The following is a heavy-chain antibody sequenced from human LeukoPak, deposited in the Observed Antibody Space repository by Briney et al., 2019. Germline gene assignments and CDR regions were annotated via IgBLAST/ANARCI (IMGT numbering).Heavy chain of an antibody. J-gene: IGHJ4*02. CDR1: GFTFRSSA. CDR3: AKDRSLNGGNSNGYFDY. V-gene: IGHV3-23*01. Sequence: GGSLRLSCAASGFTFRSSAMTWVRQAPGKGLEWVSVISGSGDKTYYADSVKGRFTISRDNSKNTLYLQMNSLRAEDTAVYFCAKDRSLNGGNSNGYFDYWGQGTLVTVSS. CDR2: ISGSGDKT. D-gene: IGHD4-23*01.